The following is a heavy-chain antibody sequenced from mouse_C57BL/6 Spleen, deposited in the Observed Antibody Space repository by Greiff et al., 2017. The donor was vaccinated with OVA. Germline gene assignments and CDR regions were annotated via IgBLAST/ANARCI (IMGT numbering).Heavy chain of an antibody. J-gene: IGHJ4*01. CDR3: ANLRRGYYAMDY. CDR1: GFTFSDYG. Sequence: EVKLMESGGGLVKPGGSLKLSCAASGFTFSDYGMHWVRQAPEKGLEWVAYISSGSSTIYYADTVKGRFTISRDNAKNTLFLQMTSLRSEDTAMYYCANLRRGYYAMDYWGQGTSVTVSS. V-gene: IGHV5-17*01. CDR2: ISSGSSTI. D-gene: IGHD1-1*01.